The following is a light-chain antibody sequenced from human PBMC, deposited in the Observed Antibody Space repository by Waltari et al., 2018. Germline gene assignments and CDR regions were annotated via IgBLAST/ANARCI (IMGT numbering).Light chain of an antibody. CDR2: WAS. V-gene: IGKV4-1*01. Sequence: DIVMTQSPDSLAVSLGERVTINCRSSQNILYNSDNKNYLAWFQQKPGQPPKLLIYWASTRESGVPDRFSGSGSGTELTLTISSLQAADVAVYYCQQCYSTPYTFGQGTKLEIK. CDR1: QNILYNSDNKNY. CDR3: QQCYSTPYT. J-gene: IGKJ2*01.